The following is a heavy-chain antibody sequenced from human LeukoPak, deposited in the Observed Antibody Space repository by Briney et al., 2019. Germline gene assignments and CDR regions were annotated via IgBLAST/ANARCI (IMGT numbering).Heavy chain of an antibody. CDR2: ISSSGSTI. J-gene: IGHJ4*02. Sequence: GGSLRLSCAASGFTFSDYYMSWIRQAPGKGLEWVSYISSSGSTIYYADSVKGRFTISRDNAKNSLYLQMNSLRAEDTAMYYCARSDYYDRRGYYYGYWGQGSLVTVSS. V-gene: IGHV3-11*04. CDR1: GFTFSDYY. D-gene: IGHD3-22*01. CDR3: ARSDYYDRRGYYYGY.